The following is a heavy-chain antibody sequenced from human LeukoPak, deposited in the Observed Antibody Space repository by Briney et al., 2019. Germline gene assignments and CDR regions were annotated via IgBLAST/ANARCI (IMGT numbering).Heavy chain of an antibody. CDR3: ANPHIDSYYYDSSGYFDY. J-gene: IGHJ4*02. CDR1: GFSVSNNY. CDR2: IYSGGTT. V-gene: IGHV3-53*01. D-gene: IGHD3-22*01. Sequence: GGSLRLSCAASGFSVSNNYMNWVRQAPGKGLEWVSLIYSGGTTYYAASVKGRFTISSDNSKNTLYLQTNSLRAEDTAVYYCANPHIDSYYYDSSGYFDYWGQGTLVTVSS.